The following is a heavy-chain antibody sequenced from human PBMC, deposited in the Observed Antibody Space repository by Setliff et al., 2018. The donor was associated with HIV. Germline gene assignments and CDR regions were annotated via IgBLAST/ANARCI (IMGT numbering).Heavy chain of an antibody. J-gene: IGHJ3*01. CDR3: ARGGLVVATIWDAFDL. Sequence: SETLSLTCAVFGTSFSGYYFSWIRQPPGKGLEWVGEVNYSGSTNYNPSLKSRVSISVDTSKTQFSLKLSSATAADTAVYYCARGGLVVATIWDAFDLWGQGTMVTV. V-gene: IGHV4-34*01. D-gene: IGHD5-12*01. CDR1: GTSFSGYY. CDR2: VNYSGST.